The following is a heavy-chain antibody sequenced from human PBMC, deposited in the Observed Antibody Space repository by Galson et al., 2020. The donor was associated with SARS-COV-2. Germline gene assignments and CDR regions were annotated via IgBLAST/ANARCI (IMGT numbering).Heavy chain of an antibody. D-gene: IGHD6-19*01. CDR1: GGSIRSSHYH. J-gene: IGHJ5*02. V-gene: IGHV4-39*07. CDR2: VLNSGTT. CDR3: ARDATSSGWYNWFDP. Sequence: SATLSLTCTVSGGSIRSSHYHSGWIRQPPGKALAWIGSVLNSGTTHYSPSLQRRVTISVATSKNQFSLHLNSVAAADTAMYYCARDATSSGWYNWFDPWGQGTLVTVSS.